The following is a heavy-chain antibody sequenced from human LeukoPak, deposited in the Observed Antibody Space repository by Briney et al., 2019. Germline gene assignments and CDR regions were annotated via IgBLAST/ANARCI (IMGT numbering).Heavy chain of an antibody. D-gene: IGHD4-11*01. CDR3: ARQHDYSNYGFDY. V-gene: IGHV1-8*02. CDR1: GYTFTGYY. J-gene: IGHJ4*02. CDR2: MNPNSGNT. Sequence: ASVKVSCKASGYTFTGYYMHWVRQATGQGLEWMGWMNPNSGNTGYAQKFQGRVTMTRNTSISTAYMELSSLRSEDTAVYYCARQHDYSNYGFDYWGQGTLVTVSS.